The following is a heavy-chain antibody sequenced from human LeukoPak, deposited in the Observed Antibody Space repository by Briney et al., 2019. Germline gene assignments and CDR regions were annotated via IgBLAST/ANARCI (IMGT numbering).Heavy chain of an antibody. CDR3: AKDLHLYFDF. CDR2: ISYDGGNK. CDR1: GFTFSSYS. J-gene: IGHJ4*02. Sequence: GGSLRLSCAASGFTFSSYSMNWVRQAPGKGLEWVAVISYDGGNKYYADSVKGRFAISRDNSKNTLYLQMNSLRPEDTAVYYCAKDLHLYFDFWGQGTLVTVSS. V-gene: IGHV3-30*18.